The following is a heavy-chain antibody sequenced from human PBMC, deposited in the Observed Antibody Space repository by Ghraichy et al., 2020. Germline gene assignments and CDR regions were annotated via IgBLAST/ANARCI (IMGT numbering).Heavy chain of an antibody. V-gene: IGHV3-23*01. CDR2: ISASGGRT. J-gene: IGHJ4*02. D-gene: IGHD2-21*02. Sequence: GGSLRLSCLDSGLTVRNLAMSCVRQAPGKGLEWVSGISASGGRTPYADSVKGRFTVSRDNSKNTLFLQMNSLRAEDTAVYYCANFAQCGGDCPFEYWGQGTPVTVS. CDR3: ANFAQCGGDCPFEY. CDR1: GLTVRNLA.